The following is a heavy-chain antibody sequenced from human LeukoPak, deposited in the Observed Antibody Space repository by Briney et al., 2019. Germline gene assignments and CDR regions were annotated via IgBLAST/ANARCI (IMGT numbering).Heavy chain of an antibody. Sequence: SETLSLTCTVSGGSISSSSYYWGWIRQPPGKGLEWIGSIYYSGSTYYNLSLKSRVTISVDTSKNQFSLKLSSVTAADTAVYYCARARSWFDPWGQGTLVTVSS. CDR1: GGSISSSSYY. CDR3: ARARSWFDP. J-gene: IGHJ5*02. CDR2: IYYSGST. V-gene: IGHV4-39*01.